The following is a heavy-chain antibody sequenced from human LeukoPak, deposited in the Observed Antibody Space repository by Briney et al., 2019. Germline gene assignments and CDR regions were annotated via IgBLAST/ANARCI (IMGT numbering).Heavy chain of an antibody. CDR1: SDSMTSYF. CDR3: ARANPNWNPPDY. V-gene: IGHV4-59*08. D-gene: IGHD1-1*01. CDR2: VYHSGST. Sequence: SETLSLTCSVSSDSMTSYFWSWIREPPRKGLEWIGYVYHSGSTSYNPSLKSRVSISEDTSKNQFSLKLRSVTAADTAVYYCARANPNWNPPDYWGQGTLVTVSS. J-gene: IGHJ4*02.